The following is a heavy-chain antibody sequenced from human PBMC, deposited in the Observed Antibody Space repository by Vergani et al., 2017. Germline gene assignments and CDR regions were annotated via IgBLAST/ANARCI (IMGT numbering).Heavy chain of an antibody. CDR3: VKEQTYYDFWSGYYPGEGLDAFDI. CDR1: GFTFSSYA. Sequence: QVQLVESGGGVVQPGRSLRLSCAASGFTFSSYAMHWVRQAPGKGLEWVAVISYDGSNKYYADAVKGRFTISRDNSKNTLYLQMNSLRAEDTAVYYCVKEQTYYDFWSGYYPGEGLDAFDIWGQGTMVTVSS. D-gene: IGHD3-3*01. J-gene: IGHJ3*02. V-gene: IGHV3-30-3*01. CDR2: ISYDGSNK.